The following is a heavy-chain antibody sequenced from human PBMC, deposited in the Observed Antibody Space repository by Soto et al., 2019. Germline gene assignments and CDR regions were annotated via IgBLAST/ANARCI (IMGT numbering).Heavy chain of an antibody. V-gene: IGHV4-31*03. CDR1: GGSISSGGYY. D-gene: IGHD5-18*01. J-gene: IGHJ6*02. CDR3: ARNVFRGYSYGYRYYYGMDV. CDR2: IYYSGST. Sequence: PSETLSLTCTVSGGSISSGGYYWSWIRQHPGQGLEWIGYIYYSGSTYYNPSLKSRVTISLDTSKNQFSLKLSSVTAADTAVYYCARNVFRGYSYGYRYYYGMDVWGQGTTVTVSS.